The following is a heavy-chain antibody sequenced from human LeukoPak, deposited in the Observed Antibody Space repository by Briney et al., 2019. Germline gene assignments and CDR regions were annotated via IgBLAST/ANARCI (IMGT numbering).Heavy chain of an antibody. J-gene: IGHJ4*02. CDR2: ISSSSSCI. D-gene: IGHD6-25*01. V-gene: IGHV3-21*01. CDR1: GFTFSSYS. Sequence: GGSLRLSCAASGFTFSSYSMNWVRQAPGKGLEWVSSISSSSSCIYYADSVKGRFTISRDNAKNSLYLQMNSLRAEDTAVYYCASTPGGVQRYFDYWGQGTLVTVSS. CDR3: ASTPGGVQRYFDY.